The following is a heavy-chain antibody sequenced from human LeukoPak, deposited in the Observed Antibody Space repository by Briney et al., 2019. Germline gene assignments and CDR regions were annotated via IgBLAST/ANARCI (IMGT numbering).Heavy chain of an antibody. J-gene: IGHJ5*02. CDR3: AKYQGRKKDNPLHPSMWGWFDP. Sequence: GGSLRLSCAASGFTFSSYGMHWVRQAPGKGLEWVAFIRYDGSNKYYADSVKGRFTISRDNSKNTLYLQMNSLRAEDTAVYYCAKYQGRKKDNPLHPSMWGWFDPWGQGTLVTVSS. CDR2: IRYDGSNK. V-gene: IGHV3-30*02. CDR1: GFTFSSYG. D-gene: IGHD1-1*01.